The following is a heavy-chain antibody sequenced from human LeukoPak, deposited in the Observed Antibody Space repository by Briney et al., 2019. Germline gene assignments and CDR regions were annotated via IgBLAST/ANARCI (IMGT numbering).Heavy chain of an antibody. CDR3: ARDRDSSGLRDFDL. CDR2: IYYSGNT. J-gene: IGHJ2*01. D-gene: IGHD3-22*01. Sequence: SETLSLTCTVSGGSISSYYWSWIRQPPGKGLEWIGYIYYSGNTNYNPSLKSRVSISIDTSKNQFSLQLSSVTAADTAVYYCARDRDSSGLRDFDLWGRGTLVTVSA. V-gene: IGHV4-59*01. CDR1: GGSISSYY.